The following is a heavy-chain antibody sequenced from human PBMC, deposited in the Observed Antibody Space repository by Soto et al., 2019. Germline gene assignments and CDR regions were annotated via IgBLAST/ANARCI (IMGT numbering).Heavy chain of an antibody. CDR1: GFTFDDSA. Sequence: GGSLRLSCAASGFTFDDSAMHWVRQAPGQGLEWVSGISWNSGSIGYADSVKGRSTISRDNAKNSLYLQMNSLRAEDTALYYCAKDVHGGNPEYYYYYGMDVWGQGTTVTV. J-gene: IGHJ6*01. D-gene: IGHD2-15*01. CDR2: ISWNSGSI. CDR3: AKDVHGGNPEYYYYYGMDV. V-gene: IGHV3-9*01.